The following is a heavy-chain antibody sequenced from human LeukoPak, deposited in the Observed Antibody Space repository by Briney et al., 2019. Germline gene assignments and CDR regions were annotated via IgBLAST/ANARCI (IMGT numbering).Heavy chain of an antibody. CDR2: VSYDGSHR. J-gene: IGHJ5*02. CDR3: AKDKSSGRKGLINWFDP. D-gene: IGHD3-10*01. Sequence: GGSLRLSCAASGFTFSYYGMHWVRQAPGKGLEWVAVVSYDGSHRYYADSVMGRFTISRDNSNNTLYLQMNSLRAEDTAVYYCAKDKSSGRKGLINWFDPWGQGTLVTVSS. V-gene: IGHV3-30*18. CDR1: GFTFSYYG.